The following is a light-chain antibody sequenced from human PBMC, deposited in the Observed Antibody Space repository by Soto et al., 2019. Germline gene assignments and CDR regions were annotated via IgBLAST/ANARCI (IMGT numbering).Light chain of an antibody. CDR1: QSINTW. V-gene: IGKV1-5*01. CDR2: DGS. J-gene: IGKJ1*01. Sequence: DIQMTQSPSTLSASVGDRITITCRASQSINTWLAWYRQRPGEAPQLLISDGSTLPMGVPSRFSGSGSGTEFNLTITRLQPDDFATFYCQQYQTYSRTFGQGTKVELK. CDR3: QQYQTYSRT.